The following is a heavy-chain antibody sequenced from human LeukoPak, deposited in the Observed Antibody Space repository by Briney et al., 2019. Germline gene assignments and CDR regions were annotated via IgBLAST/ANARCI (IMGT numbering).Heavy chain of an antibody. J-gene: IGHJ5*02. CDR1: GGTFSSYA. V-gene: IGHV1-69*04. CDR3: ARYYGSGSYSFDP. CDR2: IIPILGIA. D-gene: IGHD3-10*01. Sequence: SVKVSCKASGGTFSSYAISWVRQAPGQGLEWMGRIIPILGIANYAQKFQGRVTITADKSTSTAYMELSSLRSEDTAVYYCARYYGSGSYSFDPWGQGTLVTVSS.